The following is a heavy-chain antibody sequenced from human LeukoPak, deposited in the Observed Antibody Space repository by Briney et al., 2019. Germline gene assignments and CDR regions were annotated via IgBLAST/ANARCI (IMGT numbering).Heavy chain of an antibody. V-gene: IGHV5-51*01. Sequence: GESLQISCKGSGYRFNAYWIAWVRQMPGKGLEWLGILYPDDSDTRYSPSFQGQVTISADKSVRTAYLQWSSLKASDTAMYYCARPNITSYYDSRGYDAFDVWGQGTMVTVSS. CDR1: GYRFNAYW. J-gene: IGHJ3*01. D-gene: IGHD3-22*01. CDR3: ARPNITSYYDSRGYDAFDV. CDR2: LYPDDSDT.